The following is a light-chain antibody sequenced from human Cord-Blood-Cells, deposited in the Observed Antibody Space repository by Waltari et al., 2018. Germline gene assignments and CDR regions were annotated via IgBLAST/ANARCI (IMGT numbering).Light chain of an antibody. Sequence: SYELTQPPSVSVSPGQTARTTCAGDALPKQYAHRYQQKPGQAPVLVIYKDSERPSGIPERFSGSSSGTTVTLTISGVQAEDEADYYCQSADSSGTYPVFGGGTKLTVL. V-gene: IGLV3-25*03. CDR2: KDS. J-gene: IGLJ2*01. CDR3: QSADSSGTYPV. CDR1: ALPKQY.